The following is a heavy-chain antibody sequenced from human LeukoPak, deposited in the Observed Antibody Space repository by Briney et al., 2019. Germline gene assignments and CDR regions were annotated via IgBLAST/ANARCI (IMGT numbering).Heavy chain of an antibody. D-gene: IGHD6-6*01. V-gene: IGHV3-7*01. CDR3: ARCFTAARPSYYYYMDV. J-gene: IGHJ6*03. CDR1: GFTFSSYW. Sequence: GGSLRLSCAASGFTFSSYWMSWVRQAPGKGLEWVANIKQDGSEKYYVDSVKGRFTISRDNAKNSLYLQMNSLRAEDTAVYYCARCFTAARPSYYYYMDVWGKGTTVTVSS. CDR2: IKQDGSEK.